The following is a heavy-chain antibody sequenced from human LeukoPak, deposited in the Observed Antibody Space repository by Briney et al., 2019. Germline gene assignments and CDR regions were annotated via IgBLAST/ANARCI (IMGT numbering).Heavy chain of an antibody. D-gene: IGHD1-14*01. CDR2: ISSSSSYI. Sequence: PGGSLRLSCAASGFTFSSYSMNWVRQAPGKGLEWVSSISSSSSYIYYADSVKGRFTISRDNAKNSLYLQMNSLRAEDTAVYYCARTGRASDAFGIWGQGTMVTVSS. CDR3: ARTGRASDAFGI. J-gene: IGHJ3*02. CDR1: GFTFSSYS. V-gene: IGHV3-21*01.